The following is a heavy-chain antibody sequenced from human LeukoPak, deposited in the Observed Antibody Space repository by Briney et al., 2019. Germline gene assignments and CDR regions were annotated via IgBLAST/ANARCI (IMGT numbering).Heavy chain of an antibody. V-gene: IGHV3-7*01. CDR2: IKQDGSGK. J-gene: IGHJ4*02. D-gene: IGHD1-26*01. CDR1: GFTFSSYW. Sequence: GGSLRLSCAASGFTFSSYWMSWVRQAPGKGLEWVANIKQDGSGKYYVDSVKGRFTISRDNAKNSLYLQMNSLRAEDTAVYYCARGGGSYQRDFDYWGQGTLVTVSS. CDR3: ARGGGSYQRDFDY.